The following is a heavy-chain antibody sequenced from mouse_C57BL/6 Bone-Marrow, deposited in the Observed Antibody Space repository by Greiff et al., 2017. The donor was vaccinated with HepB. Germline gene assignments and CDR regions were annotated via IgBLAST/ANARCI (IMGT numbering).Heavy chain of an antibody. Sequence: VQLQQPGAELVKPGASVKMSCKASGYTFTSYWITWVKQRPGQGLEWIGDIYPGSGSTNYNEKFKSKATLTVETSSSTAYMQLSSLTSEDSAVYYCARGGPYYYGSSMDYWGQGTSVTVSS. D-gene: IGHD1-1*01. V-gene: IGHV1-55*01. CDR2: IYPGSGST. CDR1: GYTFTSYW. J-gene: IGHJ4*01. CDR3: ARGGPYYYGSSMDY.